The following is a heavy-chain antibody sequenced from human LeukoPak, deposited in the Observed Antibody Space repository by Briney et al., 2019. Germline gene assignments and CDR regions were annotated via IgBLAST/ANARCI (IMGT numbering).Heavy chain of an antibody. CDR2: IETDGSST. Sequence: PGGSLRLSCEASGFTFRSYWMHWVRQAPGKGLMWVSRIETDGSSTNYADSVKGRFTISRDNARNTVYLQMNSLRADDTAVYHCARDPSSWNGFFDSWGQGTLVTVSS. D-gene: IGHD6-13*01. CDR3: ARDPSSWNGFFDS. V-gene: IGHV3-74*01. J-gene: IGHJ4*02. CDR1: GFTFRSYW.